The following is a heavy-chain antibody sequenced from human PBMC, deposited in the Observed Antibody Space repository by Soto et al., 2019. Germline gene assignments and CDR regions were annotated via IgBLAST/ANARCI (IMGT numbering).Heavy chain of an antibody. D-gene: IGHD2-21*01. J-gene: IGHJ4*02. CDR3: ARRSPYGGDRTLFDY. CDR1: GFTFSTYW. V-gene: IGHV3-7*01. CDR2: LNEDGSDT. Sequence: EVQLVESGGGLVQPGGSLRLPCAASGFTFSTYWMTWVRQAPGKGLEWVANLNEDGSDTYYVDSVKGRFTISRDNAKNSLYLQMNSLRGEDTAVYYCARRSPYGGDRTLFDYWGQGTLVTVSS.